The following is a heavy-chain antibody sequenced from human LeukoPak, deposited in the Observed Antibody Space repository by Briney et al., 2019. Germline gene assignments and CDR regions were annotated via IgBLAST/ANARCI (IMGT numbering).Heavy chain of an antibody. CDR3: ARAGYYYDSSGYYYRYFDL. V-gene: IGHV3-13*01. Sequence: GGSVRLSCAASGFTFSSYDMHWVRQATGKGLEWVSAIGTAGDTYYPGSVKGRFTISRENAKNSLYLQMNSLRAGDTAVYYCARAGYYYDSSGYYYRYFDLWGRGTLVTVSS. J-gene: IGHJ2*01. CDR1: GFTFSSYD. CDR2: IGTAGDT. D-gene: IGHD3-22*01.